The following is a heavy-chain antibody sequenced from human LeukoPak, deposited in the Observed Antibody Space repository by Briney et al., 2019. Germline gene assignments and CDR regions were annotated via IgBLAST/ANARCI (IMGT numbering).Heavy chain of an antibody. CDR1: GFTFDDYA. CDR2: ISWNSGTI. D-gene: IGHD3-10*01. V-gene: IGHV3-9*01. CDR3: AKDRDPDGLGSYFVPDY. Sequence: PGGSLRLSCAASGFTFDDYAMHWARQVPGKGPEWVSGISWNSGTIEYADSVKGRFTISRDNGKNSLYLQMNSLRTEDTALYYCAKDRDPDGLGSYFVPDYWGLGTLVTVSS. J-gene: IGHJ4*02.